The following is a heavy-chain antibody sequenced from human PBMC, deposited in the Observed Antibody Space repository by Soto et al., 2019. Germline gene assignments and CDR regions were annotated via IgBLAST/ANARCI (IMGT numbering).Heavy chain of an antibody. CDR1: NGSFSGYY. J-gene: IGHJ6*02. CDR2: INHSGST. CDR3: VRGPHYYGSGKGRYYYYYGMDV. Sequence: SETLSLTCAVYNGSFSGYYCSWIRQPPGKGLEWIGEINHSGSTDYNPSLKSRVTMSVDTSKNQFSLKLSSVTAADTAVYYCVRGPHYYGSGKGRYYYYYGMDVWGQGTTVTVS. V-gene: IGHV4-34*01. D-gene: IGHD3-10*01.